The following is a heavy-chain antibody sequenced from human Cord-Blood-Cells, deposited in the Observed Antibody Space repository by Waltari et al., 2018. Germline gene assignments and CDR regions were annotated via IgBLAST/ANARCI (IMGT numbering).Heavy chain of an antibody. CDR1: GGTSRSYA. Sequence: QVQLVQSGAAVKKPGSSVNVPCTASGGTSRSYAIRSLPPAPGQGVEGMGGIIPIFGTANYAQKFQGRVTITADESTSTAYMELSSLRSEDTAVYYCARGGYCSSTSCYDAFDIWGQGTMVTVSS. V-gene: IGHV1-69*12. J-gene: IGHJ3*02. CDR3: ARGGYCSSTSCYDAFDI. CDR2: IIPIFGTA. D-gene: IGHD2-2*01.